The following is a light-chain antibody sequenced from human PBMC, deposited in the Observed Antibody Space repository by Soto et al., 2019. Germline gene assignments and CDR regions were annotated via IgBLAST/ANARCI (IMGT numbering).Light chain of an antibody. CDR1: QSISSY. J-gene: IGKJ1*01. V-gene: IGKV1-39*01. CDR3: KLYASYLEA. CDR2: AAS. Sequence: EIQMKKSPSALSASVEDRVTITCRASQSISSYLNWYQQRPGKAPKLLIYAASSLQSGVPSRFSGSGSGTEFTLTISIRQPDDFATYYCKLYASYLEAFRQGTKVDIK.